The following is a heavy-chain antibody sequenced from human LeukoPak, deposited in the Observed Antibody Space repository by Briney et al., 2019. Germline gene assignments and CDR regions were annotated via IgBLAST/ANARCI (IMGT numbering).Heavy chain of an antibody. Sequence: ASVKVSCKASANTLINYYIHWVRQAPGQGLEWMGIINPSGDITNYAQKFQGRVTLTRDTSTSTVYMELSSLTSGDTAVYYCARPPDCGGDCYKYLQQWGQGTLVIVSS. J-gene: IGHJ1*01. CDR3: ARPPDCGGDCYKYLQQ. V-gene: IGHV1-46*01. CDR2: INPSGDIT. D-gene: IGHD2-21*02. CDR1: ANTLINYY.